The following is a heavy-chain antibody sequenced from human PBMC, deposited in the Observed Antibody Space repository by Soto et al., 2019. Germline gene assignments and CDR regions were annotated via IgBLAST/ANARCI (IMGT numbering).Heavy chain of an antibody. CDR3: ARAYGGNYLDY. V-gene: IGHV4-59*01. D-gene: IGHD2-21*02. CDR1: GGSISSYY. CDR2: IYYSGST. J-gene: IGHJ4*02. Sequence: QVQLRESGPGLVKPSETLSLTCGVSGGSISSYYWSWIRQPPGKGLEWIGYIYYSGSTNYNPSLKSRVTISVDTSKNQFSLKLSSVTAADTAVYYCARAYGGNYLDYWGQGPLVTVSS.